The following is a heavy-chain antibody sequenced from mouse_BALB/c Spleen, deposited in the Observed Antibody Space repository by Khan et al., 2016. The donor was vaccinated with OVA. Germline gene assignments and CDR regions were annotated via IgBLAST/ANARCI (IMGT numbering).Heavy chain of an antibody. CDR2: IWTGGIT. D-gene: IGHD1-2*01. Sequence: QVQLKESGPGLVAPSQSLSITCTVSGFSLSNYGIHWVRQPPGKGLEWLGVIWTGGITNYNTALMSRLIISKENSKSQVFFKMNRLQTDDTAIYYCARSFHYYLGDFAYWGQGTLVTVSA. V-gene: IGHV2-9*02. CDR3: ARSFHYYLGDFAY. J-gene: IGHJ3*01. CDR1: GFSLSNYG.